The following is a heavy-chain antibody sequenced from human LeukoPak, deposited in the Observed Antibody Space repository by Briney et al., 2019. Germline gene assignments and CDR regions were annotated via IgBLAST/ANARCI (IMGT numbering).Heavy chain of an antibody. CDR1: GGSFSGYY. Sequence: SETLSLTCAVYGGSFSGYYWSWIRQPPGKGLEWIGEINHSGSTNYNPSLKSRVTITVDTSKNQFSLKLSSVTAADTAVYYCAPIRYYYGSGSYYNALGGHLPHWGQGTLVTVSS. V-gene: IGHV4-34*01. D-gene: IGHD3-10*01. CDR2: INHSGST. CDR3: APIRYYYGSGSYYNALGGHLPH. J-gene: IGHJ4*02.